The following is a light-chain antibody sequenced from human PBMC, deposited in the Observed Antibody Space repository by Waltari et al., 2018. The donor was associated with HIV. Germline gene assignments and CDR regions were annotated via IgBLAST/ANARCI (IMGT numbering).Light chain of an antibody. CDR3: QQYYSTLTWT. Sequence: EIVLTQSPGTLSLSPGERATLSCRASQSVRSNSLAWYQQRPGQAPRLLIYGASTRATGIPDRFSGSGSATDFTLTISGLEPEDFATYYCQQYYSTLTWTFGQGTKVEIK. CDR1: QSVRSNS. V-gene: IGKV3-20*01. J-gene: IGKJ1*01. CDR2: GAS.